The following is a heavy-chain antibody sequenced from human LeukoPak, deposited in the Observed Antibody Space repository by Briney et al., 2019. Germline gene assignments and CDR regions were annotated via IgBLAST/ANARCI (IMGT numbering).Heavy chain of an antibody. Sequence: SETLSLTCTASGGSISSYYWSWIRQPPGKGLEWIGYIYYSGSTNYNPSLKSRVTISVDTSKNKFSLKLSSVTAADTAVYYCARFYDSSGFDYWGQGTLVTVSS. J-gene: IGHJ4*02. CDR3: ARFYDSSGFDY. CDR2: IYYSGST. V-gene: IGHV4-59*01. D-gene: IGHD3-22*01. CDR1: GGSISSYY.